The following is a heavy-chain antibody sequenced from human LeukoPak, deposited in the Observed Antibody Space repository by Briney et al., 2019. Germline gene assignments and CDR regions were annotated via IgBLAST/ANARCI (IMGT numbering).Heavy chain of an antibody. CDR3: ARNLRITIFGVVRINWFDP. CDR2: IYYSGST. D-gene: IGHD3-3*01. V-gene: IGHV4-30-4*08. Sequence: SETLSLTCTVSGGSISSGDYYWSRIRQPPGKGLEWIGYIYYSGSTYYNPSLKSRVTMSVDTSKNQFSLKLSSVTAADTAVYYCARNLRITIFGVVRINWFDPWGQGTLVTVSS. J-gene: IGHJ5*02. CDR1: GGSISSGDYY.